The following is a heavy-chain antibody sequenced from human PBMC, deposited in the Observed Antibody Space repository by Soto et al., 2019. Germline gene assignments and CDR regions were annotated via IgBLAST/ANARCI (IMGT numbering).Heavy chain of an antibody. CDR2: ISWNSDSI. CDR3: AKDGYCSSTSCYGWFDP. CDR1: GFTFDDYA. V-gene: IGHV3-9*01. J-gene: IGHJ5*02. D-gene: IGHD2-2*01. Sequence: GGSLRLSCAASGFTFDDYAMHWVRQAPGKGLEWVSGISWNSDSIAYADSVKGRFTISRDNAKNSLYLQMNSLRAEDTAFYYCAKDGYCSSTSCYGWFDPWGQGTLVTVSS.